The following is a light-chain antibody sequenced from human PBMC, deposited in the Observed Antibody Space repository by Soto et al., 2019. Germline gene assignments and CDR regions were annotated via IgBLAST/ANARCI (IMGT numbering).Light chain of an antibody. CDR1: QSVGNS. V-gene: IGKV3-11*01. CDR2: DAS. CDR3: QQRSNWPLT. J-gene: IGKJ4*01. Sequence: EIVLTQSPAALSFSPGERATLSCRASQSVGNSLAWYQQKPGQAPRLLIYDASSKPTDIPARFTGSGSGTDFSLTISGLEPDDFAVYYCQQRSNWPLTFGGGTKVEIK.